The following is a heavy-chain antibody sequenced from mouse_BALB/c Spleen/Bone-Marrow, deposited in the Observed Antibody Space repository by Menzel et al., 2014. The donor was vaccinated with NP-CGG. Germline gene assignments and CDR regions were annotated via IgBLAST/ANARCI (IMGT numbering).Heavy chain of an antibody. CDR2: INPYNDGT. CDR1: GYTFTSYV. D-gene: IGHD2-10*02. J-gene: IGHJ4*01. Sequence: VQLQQSGPELVKPGASVKMSCKASGYTFTSYVMHWVKQKPGQGLEWIGYINPYNDGTKYNEKFKGKATLTSDKSSSTAYMELRDLTSEDSAVSYCARGGYGNVYYAMDYWGQGTSVTVSS. V-gene: IGHV1-14*01. CDR3: ARGGYGNVYYAMDY.